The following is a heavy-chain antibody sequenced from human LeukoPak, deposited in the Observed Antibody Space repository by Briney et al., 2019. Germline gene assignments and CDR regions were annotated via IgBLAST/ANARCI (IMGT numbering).Heavy chain of an antibody. D-gene: IGHD3-22*01. CDR1: GFTFSDYY. CDR2: IYTSGST. Sequence: GSLRLSCAASGFTFSDYYWSWIRQPAGKGLEWIGRIYTSGSTNYNPSLKSRVTISVDTSKNQFSLKLSSVTAADTALYYCARLNYYDSSGYPKYYFDYWGQGTLVTVSS. V-gene: IGHV4-4*07. CDR3: ARLNYYDSSGYPKYYFDY. J-gene: IGHJ4*02.